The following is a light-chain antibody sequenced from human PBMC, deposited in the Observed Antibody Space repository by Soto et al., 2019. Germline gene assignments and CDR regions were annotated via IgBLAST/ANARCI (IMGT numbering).Light chain of an antibody. CDR1: SSDVGRFNY. J-gene: IGLJ2*01. Sequence: QSALTQPRSVSGSPGQSVTISCTGTSSDVGRFNYVSWYQQRPGKAPKVMIYDVSKRPSGVPDRFSGSKSGNTASLTISGLQADYEADYYCCSYAGTYSIIFGGGTKVTVL. CDR3: CSYAGTYSII. V-gene: IGLV2-11*01. CDR2: DVS.